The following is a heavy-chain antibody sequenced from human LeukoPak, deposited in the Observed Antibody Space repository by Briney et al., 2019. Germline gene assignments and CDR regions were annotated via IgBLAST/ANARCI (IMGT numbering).Heavy chain of an antibody. CDR1: GFTLSSYW. D-gene: IGHD2-2*01. V-gene: IGHV3-23*01. Sequence: GGSLRLSCAASGFTLSSYWMIWVRQAPGKGLEWVSFYADSVKGRFTISRDNSKNTLYLQMNSLRAEDTAIYYCAKGGSSTPYNNYDYWGQGALVTVSS. CDR3: AKGGSSTPYNNYDY. J-gene: IGHJ4*02.